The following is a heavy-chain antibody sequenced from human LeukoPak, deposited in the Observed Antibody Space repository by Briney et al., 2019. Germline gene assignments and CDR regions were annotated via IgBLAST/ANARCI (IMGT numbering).Heavy chain of an antibody. V-gene: IGHV3-23*01. Sequence: GGSLRLSCAASGFTFSSYGMSWVRQAPGKGLEWVSAISGSGGSTYYADSVKGRFTISRDNSKNTLYLQMNSLRAEDTAVYYCAKNNDNYDMALVGWGQGTLVTVSS. J-gene: IGHJ4*02. CDR3: AKNNDNYDMALVG. CDR2: ISGSGGST. D-gene: IGHD3-9*01. CDR1: GFTFSSYG.